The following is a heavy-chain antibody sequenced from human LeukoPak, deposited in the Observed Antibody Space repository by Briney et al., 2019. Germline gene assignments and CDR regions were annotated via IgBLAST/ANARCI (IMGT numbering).Heavy chain of an antibody. V-gene: IGHV3-74*01. Sequence: GGSLRLSCAASGFTFSNFWMDWVRQGPGKGLVWVALIYGDGSLTRYADSVKGGFTISRDNAKNTVYLQMNSLRVEDTAVYYCARFYETNGYLYWGQGSLVAVSS. CDR1: GFTFSNFW. D-gene: IGHD3-22*01. CDR3: ARFYETNGYLY. J-gene: IGHJ4*02. CDR2: IYGDGSLT.